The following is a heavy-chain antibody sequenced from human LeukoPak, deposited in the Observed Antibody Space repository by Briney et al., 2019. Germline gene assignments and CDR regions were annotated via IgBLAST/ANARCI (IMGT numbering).Heavy chain of an antibody. V-gene: IGHV3-7*01. CDR1: GFTLSSYW. CDR3: ARRYLDY. CDR2: IKQGGSEK. Sequence: GGSLRLSCAASGFTLSSYWMSWVRQAPGKGLEWVANIKQGGSEKYYVDSVKGRFTISRDNAKNSLYLQMNSLRAEDTAVYYCARRYLDYWGQGTLVTVSS. J-gene: IGHJ4*02. D-gene: IGHD2-15*01.